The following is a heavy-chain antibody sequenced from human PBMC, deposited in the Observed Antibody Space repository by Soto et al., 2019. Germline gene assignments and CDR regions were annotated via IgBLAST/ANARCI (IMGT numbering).Heavy chain of an antibody. CDR3: ARVCGGDCHNAFDI. D-gene: IGHD2-21*02. Sequence: QVQLQESGPGLVKPSQTLSLTCTVSGGSISSGGYYWSWLRQHPGKGLEWIGYIYYSGSTYYNPSLNSRVTISVDTSKNQFSLKLSSVTAADTAGYYCARVCGGDCHNAFDIWGQGTMVTVSS. CDR2: IYYSGST. CDR1: GGSISSGGYY. V-gene: IGHV4-31*03. J-gene: IGHJ3*02.